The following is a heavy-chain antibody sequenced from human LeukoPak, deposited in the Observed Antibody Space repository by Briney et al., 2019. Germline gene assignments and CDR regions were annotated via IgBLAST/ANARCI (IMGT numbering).Heavy chain of an antibody. D-gene: IGHD2/OR15-2a*01. V-gene: IGHV3-53*01. J-gene: IGHJ4*02. Sequence: GGSLRLSCAASGFTVSSNYMSWVRQAPGKGLEWVSGISSNGATTYYADSVKGRFTISRDNSKNTLYLQMHSLRVDDTAVYYCARRIGATHTPDYWGQGTLVTVSS. CDR1: GFTVSSNY. CDR2: ISSNGATT. CDR3: ARRIGATHTPDY.